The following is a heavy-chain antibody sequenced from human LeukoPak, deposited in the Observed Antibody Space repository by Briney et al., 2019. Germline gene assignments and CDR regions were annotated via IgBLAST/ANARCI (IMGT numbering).Heavy chain of an antibody. CDR2: IYSGGTT. Sequence: GGSLRLSCAASGFTVSNNYMTWVRQAPGKGLEWVSVIYSGGTTFYTDSVKGRFTISRDNSKNTLYLQMNSLRAEDTAVYYCAKGDYSKNFDYWGQGTLVTVSS. CDR1: GFTVSNNY. D-gene: IGHD4-11*01. J-gene: IGHJ4*02. V-gene: IGHV3-53*01. CDR3: AKGDYSKNFDY.